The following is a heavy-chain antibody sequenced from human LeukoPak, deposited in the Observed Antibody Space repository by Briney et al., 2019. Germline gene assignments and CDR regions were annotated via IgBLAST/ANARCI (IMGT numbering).Heavy chain of an antibody. V-gene: IGHV3-74*01. CDR3: VSRDWFDP. J-gene: IGHJ5*02. CDR1: GFTFSNYW. Sequence: GGSLRLSCAASGFTFSNYWMNGVRQAPGKGLVWVSRINSDGTSTNYADSVKGRFTISRDNVENTLYLQMNSLRAEDTAVYYCVSRDWFDPWGLGTLVTVSS. CDR2: INSDGTST.